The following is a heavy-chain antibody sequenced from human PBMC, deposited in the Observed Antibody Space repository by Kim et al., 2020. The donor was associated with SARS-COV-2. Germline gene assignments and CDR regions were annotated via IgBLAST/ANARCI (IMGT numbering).Heavy chain of an antibody. D-gene: IGHD3-22*01. V-gene: IGHV4-61*01. Sequence: SETLSLTCTVSGGSVSSGSYYWSWIRQPPGKGLEWIGYIYYSGSTNYNPSLKSRVTISVDTSKNQFSLKLSSVTAADTAVYYCARGHVNYYDSSGYYNYWGQGTLVTVSS. CDR2: IYYSGST. J-gene: IGHJ4*02. CDR3: ARGHVNYYDSSGYYNY. CDR1: GGSVSSGSYY.